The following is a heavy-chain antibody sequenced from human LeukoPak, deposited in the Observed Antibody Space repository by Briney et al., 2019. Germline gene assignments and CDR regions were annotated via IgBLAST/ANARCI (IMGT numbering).Heavy chain of an antibody. Sequence: GRSLRLSCAASGFTFDDYAIHWVRQAPGKGLEWVSGISWNSGSIGYADSVKGRFTISRDNAKNSLYLQMNSLRAEDMALYYCAKDTSRTREDAFDIWGQGTMVTVSS. D-gene: IGHD2-2*01. CDR3: AKDTSRTREDAFDI. V-gene: IGHV3-9*03. CDR1: GFTFDDYA. CDR2: ISWNSGSI. J-gene: IGHJ3*02.